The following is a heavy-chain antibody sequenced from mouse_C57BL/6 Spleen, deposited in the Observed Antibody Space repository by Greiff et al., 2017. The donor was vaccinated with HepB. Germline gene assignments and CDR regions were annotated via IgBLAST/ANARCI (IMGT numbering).Heavy chain of an antibody. J-gene: IGHJ2*01. CDR1: GFTFSSYG. Sequence: EVHGVESGGDLVKPGGSLKLSCAASGFTFSSYGMSWVCQTPDKRLEWVATISSGGSYTYYPDSVKGRFTISRDNAKNTLYLQMSSLKSEDTAMYYCARQGDYVDYWGQGTTLTVSS. V-gene: IGHV5-6*01. CDR3: ARQGDYVDY. D-gene: IGHD2-4*01. CDR2: ISSGGSYT.